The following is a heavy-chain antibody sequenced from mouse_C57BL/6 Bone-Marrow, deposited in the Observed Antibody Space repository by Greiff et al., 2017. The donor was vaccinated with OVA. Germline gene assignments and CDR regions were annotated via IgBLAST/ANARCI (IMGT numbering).Heavy chain of an antibody. V-gene: IGHV14-4*01. J-gene: IGHJ2*01. Sequence: VQLKESGAELVRPGASVKLSCTASGFNIKDDYMHWVKERPEQGLEWIGWIDPENGDTEYASKFQGKATITADKSSKTVYLHLSSLTSEDTAVYYCTTNRYWGKGTTLPVSS. CDR3: TTNRY. CDR1: GFNIKDDY. CDR2: IDPENGDT.